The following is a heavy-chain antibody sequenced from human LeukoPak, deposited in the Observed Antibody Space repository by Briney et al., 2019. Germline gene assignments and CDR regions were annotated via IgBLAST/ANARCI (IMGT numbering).Heavy chain of an antibody. V-gene: IGHV4-61*02. CDR1: GGSISSGSYY. CDR2: IYTSGST. D-gene: IGHD3-22*01. J-gene: IGHJ4*02. Sequence: PSQTLSLTCTVSGGSISSGSYYWSWIRQPAGKGLEWIGRIYTSGSTNYNPSLKSRVTISVDTSKNQFSLKLSSVTAADTAVYYCALNPYYDSSVGYWGQGTLVTVSS. CDR3: ALNPYYDSSVGY.